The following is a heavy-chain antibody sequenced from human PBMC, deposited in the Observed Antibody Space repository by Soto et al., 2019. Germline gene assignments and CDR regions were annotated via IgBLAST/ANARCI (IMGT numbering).Heavy chain of an antibody. V-gene: IGHV4-61*01. D-gene: IGHD1-26*01. J-gene: IGHJ6*02. CDR2: IYYRGST. CDR3: TRSLGAARLRYYCDYGIVV. Sequence: SETLSLTCTVSGGSASTDSYYWSWIRQPPGKGLEWIGYIYYRGSTNYNPSLESRATISVDMSKSQLSLKVSSVTAADTAVYYCTRSLGAARLRYYCDYGIVVWCQATTVSV. CDR1: GGSASTDSYY.